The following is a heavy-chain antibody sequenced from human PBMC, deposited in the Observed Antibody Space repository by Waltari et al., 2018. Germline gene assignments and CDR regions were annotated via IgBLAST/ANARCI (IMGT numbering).Heavy chain of an antibody. V-gene: IGHV3-49*04. Sequence: EVQLVESGGGLVQPGRSLRLSCTASGFTFGDYAMSWVRQAPGKGLEWVGFIRSKAYGGTTEYAASVKGRFTISRDDSKSIAYLQMNSLKTEDTAVYYCTRGGGDGYSLGFDPWGQGTLVTVSS. CDR3: TRGGGDGYSLGFDP. D-gene: IGHD4-4*01. CDR1: GFTFGDYA. J-gene: IGHJ5*02. CDR2: IRSKAYGGTT.